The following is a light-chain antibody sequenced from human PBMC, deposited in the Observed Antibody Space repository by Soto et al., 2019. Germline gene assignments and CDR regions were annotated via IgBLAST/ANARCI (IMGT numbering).Light chain of an antibody. J-gene: IGLJ2*01. Sequence: QSVLTQPASVSGSPGQSITISCTGTSSDVGFYNYVSWYRQHPGKAPQLMVYEVSNRPSGVSNRFSDSKSGNTASLTISGLQAEDEADYYCSSYTRSTTVVFGGGTKLTVL. CDR3: SSYTRSTTVV. V-gene: IGLV2-14*01. CDR2: EVS. CDR1: SSDVGFYNY.